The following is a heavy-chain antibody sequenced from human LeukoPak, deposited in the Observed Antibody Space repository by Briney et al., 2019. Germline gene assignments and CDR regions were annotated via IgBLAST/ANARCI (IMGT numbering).Heavy chain of an antibody. Sequence: ASVKVSCKASGYTFTSYGISWVRQAPGQGLAWMGWISAYNGNTNYAQKLQGRVTMTTDTSTSTAYMELRSLRSDDTAVYYCARVCVGDRPKENWFDPWGQGSLVTVSS. CDR1: GYTFTSYG. V-gene: IGHV1-18*01. CDR2: ISAYNGNT. CDR3: ARVCVGDRPKENWFDP. D-gene: IGHD1-26*01. J-gene: IGHJ5*02.